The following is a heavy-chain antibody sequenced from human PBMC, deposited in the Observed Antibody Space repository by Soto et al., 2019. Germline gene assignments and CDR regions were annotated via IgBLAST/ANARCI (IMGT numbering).Heavy chain of an antibody. D-gene: IGHD4-17*01. CDR1: GFTFSSYG. J-gene: IGHJ2*01. CDR2: ISWDGTTQ. V-gene: IGHV3-30*03. CDR3: DKTLGDYTLSWYFDL. Sequence: QAQLVESGGGVVQPGRSLRLSCAASGFTFSSYGLHWVRQSPGKGLEWVAIISWDGTTQYYADSGKGRLTISRANTNNTLYLKMNSLRAEDKAVYYCDKTLGDYTLSWYFDLWGRGTLVTVSS.